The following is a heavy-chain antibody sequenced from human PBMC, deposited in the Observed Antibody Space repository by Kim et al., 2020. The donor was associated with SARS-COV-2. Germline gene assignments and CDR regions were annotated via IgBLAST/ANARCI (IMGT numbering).Heavy chain of an antibody. CDR2: ISYDGSNK. J-gene: IGHJ4*02. V-gene: IGHV3-30*04. CDR1: GFTFSSYA. D-gene: IGHD6-13*01. CDR3: ARAVPDSSGWYGVSY. Sequence: GGSLRLSCAASGFTFSSYAMHWVRQAPGKGLEWVAVISYDGSNKYYADSVKGRFTISRDNSKNTLYLQMNSLRAEDTAVYYCARAVPDSSGWYGVSYWGQGTLVTVSS.